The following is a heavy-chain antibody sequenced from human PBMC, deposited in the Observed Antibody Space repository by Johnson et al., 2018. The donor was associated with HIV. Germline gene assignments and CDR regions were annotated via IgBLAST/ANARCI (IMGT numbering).Heavy chain of an antibody. CDR3: ARGLLWFGELLEAFDI. J-gene: IGHJ3*02. CDR2: IRYDGSNK. Sequence: VQLVESGGGVVQPGGSLRLSCAASGFTFSNYAMHWVRQAPGKGLEWVAFIRYDGSNKYYADSVKGRFTISRDNSKNTLYLQMKSLRTEDTAVYYCARGLLWFGELLEAFDIWGQGTMVTVSS. V-gene: IGHV3-30*02. D-gene: IGHD3-10*01. CDR1: GFTFSNYA.